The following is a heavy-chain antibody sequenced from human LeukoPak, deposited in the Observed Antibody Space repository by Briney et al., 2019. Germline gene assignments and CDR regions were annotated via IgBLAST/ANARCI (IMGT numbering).Heavy chain of an antibody. CDR2: IIPIFGTA. CDR3: ARDSCGGDCYEQNNWFDP. J-gene: IGHJ5*02. D-gene: IGHD2-21*02. CDR1: GGTFSCYA. Sequence: ASVKVSCKASGGTFSCYAISWVRQAPGQGLGWMGGIIPIFGTANYAQKFQGRVTITADESTSTAYMELSSLRSEDTAVYYCARDSCGGDCYEQNNWFDPWGQGTLVTVSS. V-gene: IGHV1-69*13.